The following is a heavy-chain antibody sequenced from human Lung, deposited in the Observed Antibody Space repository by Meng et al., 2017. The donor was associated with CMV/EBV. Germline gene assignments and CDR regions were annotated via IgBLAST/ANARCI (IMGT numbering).Heavy chain of an antibody. D-gene: IGHD3/OR15-3a*01. CDR1: GYTFIGYG. Sequence: ASVXVCXASGYTFIGYGISWVRQAPGHGIEWMGWISGRDGNTKYAHSMQDRVTMTRDSFKGTGYMELRSLRSDDTAVYYCARGHLPVWTGYSEKNGRDVWXQGTTVTVSS. J-gene: IGHJ6*02. V-gene: IGHV1-18*01. CDR2: ISGRDGNT. CDR3: ARGHLPVWTGYSEKNGRDV.